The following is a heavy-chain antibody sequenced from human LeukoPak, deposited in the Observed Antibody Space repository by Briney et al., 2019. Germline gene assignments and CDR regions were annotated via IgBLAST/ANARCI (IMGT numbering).Heavy chain of an antibody. CDR1: GGTFSSYA. J-gene: IGHJ4*02. CDR2: IIPIFGTA. Sequence: GASVKVSCKAAGGTFSSYAISWVRQAPGQGLEWMGGIIPIFGTANYAQKFQGRVTITADESTSTAYMELSSLRSEDTAVYYCASTRQLVARYFDYWGQGTLVTVSS. D-gene: IGHD6-6*01. CDR3: ASTRQLVARYFDY. V-gene: IGHV1-69*13.